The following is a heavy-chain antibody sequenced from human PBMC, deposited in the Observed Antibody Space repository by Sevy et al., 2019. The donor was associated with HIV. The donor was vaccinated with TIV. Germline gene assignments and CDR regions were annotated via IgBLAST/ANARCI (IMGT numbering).Heavy chain of an antibody. J-gene: IGHJ4*02. CDR1: GDSITSRTDP. CDR3: ARHAMITVTTAHFDY. CDR2: FSYNGRT. D-gene: IGHD4-17*01. V-gene: IGHV4-39*01. Sequence: SETLSLSCTVSGDSITSRTDPWGWVRQPPGKRLEWIGTFSYNGRTYYDPSLRRRATMSVDTSKNKFSLRLNSVTAADTAVYYCARHAMITVTTAHFDYWGQGTLVTVSS.